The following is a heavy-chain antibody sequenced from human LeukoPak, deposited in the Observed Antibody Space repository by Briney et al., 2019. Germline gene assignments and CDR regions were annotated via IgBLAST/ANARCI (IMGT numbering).Heavy chain of an antibody. V-gene: IGHV4-39*01. CDR1: GGLTHINTYY. Sequence: SETLSLMCTVSGGLTHINTYYWAWIRQPPGKGLEWIGCIYYDGTSYSNPSLNSRVSISIDTSQNHFSLGLTSVTAADTGVYYCARQRGGSDFDPDTHFDYWGHGLLVTVSS. CDR2: IYYDGTS. CDR3: ARQRGGSDFDPDTHFDY. D-gene: IGHD5-12*01. J-gene: IGHJ4*01.